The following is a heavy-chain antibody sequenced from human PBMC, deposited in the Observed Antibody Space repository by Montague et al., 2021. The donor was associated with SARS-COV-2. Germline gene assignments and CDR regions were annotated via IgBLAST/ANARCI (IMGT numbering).Heavy chain of an antibody. CDR3: ARGERGAWYNHYFDY. J-gene: IGHJ4*02. D-gene: IGHD6-19*01. CDR1: GDSISIYY. V-gene: IGHV4-59*13. CDR2: VYYSGST. Sequence: SETLSLTGTVSGDSISIYYWSWIRQPPGKGLEWIGYVYYSGSTNYNPSLKSRVTISVDTPKNQFSLKLMSVTAADTAVYYCARGERGAWYNHYFDYWGQGALVTVSS.